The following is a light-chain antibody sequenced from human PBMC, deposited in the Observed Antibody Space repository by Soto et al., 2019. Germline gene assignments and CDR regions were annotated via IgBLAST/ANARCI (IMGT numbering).Light chain of an antibody. Sequence: EIVLTQSPGTLSLSPGERATLSCRASQSVSSSYLAWYQQKPGQAPRLLIHGASSRATGIPDRFSGSGSGTDFALPISRLEPEDFAVYYCQQYGSSPVTFGQGTKVEIK. CDR1: QSVSSSY. CDR3: QQYGSSPVT. CDR2: GAS. V-gene: IGKV3-20*01. J-gene: IGKJ1*01.